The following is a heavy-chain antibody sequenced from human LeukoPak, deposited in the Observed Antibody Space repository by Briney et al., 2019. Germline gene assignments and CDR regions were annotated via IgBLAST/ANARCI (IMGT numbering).Heavy chain of an antibody. CDR1: GYSFTSYW. CDR2: IYPGDSDT. Sequence: NRGESLKISCKGSGYSFTSYWIGWVRQMPGKGLEWMGIIYPGDSDTRYSPSFQGQVTTSADKSISTAYLQWSSLKASDTAMYYCARRHCSSTSCYFDIWGQGTMVTVSS. V-gene: IGHV5-51*01. CDR3: ARRHCSSTSCYFDI. J-gene: IGHJ3*02. D-gene: IGHD2-2*01.